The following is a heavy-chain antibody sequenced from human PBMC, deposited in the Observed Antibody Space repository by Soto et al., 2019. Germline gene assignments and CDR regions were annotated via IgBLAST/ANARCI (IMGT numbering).Heavy chain of an antibody. CDR3: AKIIDFSGWYLGMDY. D-gene: IGHD6-19*01. V-gene: IGHV3-23*01. CDR1: GFTFSSYA. Sequence: GGSLRLSCAASGFTFSSYAMSWVRQAPGKGLEWVSAISGSGGSTYYADSVKGRFTISRDNSKNTLYLRMNSLRADDTAVYYCAKIIDFSGWYLGMDYWGQGTLVTVSS. J-gene: IGHJ4*02. CDR2: ISGSGGST.